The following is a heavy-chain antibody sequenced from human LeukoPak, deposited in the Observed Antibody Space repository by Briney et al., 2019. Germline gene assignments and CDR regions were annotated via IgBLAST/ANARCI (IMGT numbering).Heavy chain of an antibody. CDR1: GFTFSSYS. J-gene: IGHJ4*02. D-gene: IGHD3-3*01. V-gene: IGHV3-21*01. CDR2: ISSSSSYI. CDR3: ARDRSASYDFWSGYYVDY. Sequence: GGSLRLSCAASGFTFSSYSMNWVRQAPGKGLEWVSSISSSSSYIYYADSVKGRFTISRDNAKNSLYLQMNSLRTEDTAVYYCARDRSASYDFWSGYYVDYWGQGTLVTVSS.